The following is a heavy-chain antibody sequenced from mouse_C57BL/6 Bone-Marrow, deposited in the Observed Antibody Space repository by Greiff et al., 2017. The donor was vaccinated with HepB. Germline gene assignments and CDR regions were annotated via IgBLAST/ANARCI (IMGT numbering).Heavy chain of an antibody. J-gene: IGHJ3*01. Sequence: EVKLVESGPGLVKPSQSLSLTCSVTGYSITSGYYWNWIRQFPGNKLEWMGYISYDGSNNYNPSLKNRISITRDTSTNQFFLKLNSVTTEDTATYYCAREMGFAYWGQGTLVTVSA. CDR3: AREMGFAY. V-gene: IGHV3-6*01. CDR1: GYSITSGYY. CDR2: ISYDGSN. D-gene: IGHD2-3*01.